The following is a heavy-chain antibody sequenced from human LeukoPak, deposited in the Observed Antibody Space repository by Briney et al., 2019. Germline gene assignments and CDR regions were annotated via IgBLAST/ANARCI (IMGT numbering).Heavy chain of an antibody. CDR1: GFTFSDYY. V-gene: IGHV3-11*01. CDR3: ARDRRDGYKSSEPLFDI. Sequence: GGSLRLSCAASGFTFSDYYMSWIRQAPGKGLEWVSYISSSGSTIYYADSVKGRFTISRDNAKNSLYLQMNSLRAEDTAVYYCARDRRDGYKSSEPLFDIWGQGTMVTVSS. J-gene: IGHJ3*02. CDR2: ISSSGSTI. D-gene: IGHD5-24*01.